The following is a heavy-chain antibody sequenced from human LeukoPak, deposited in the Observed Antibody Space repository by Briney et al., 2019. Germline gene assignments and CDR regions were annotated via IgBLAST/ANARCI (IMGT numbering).Heavy chain of an antibody. J-gene: IGHJ4*02. V-gene: IGHV1-18*01. D-gene: IGHD1-26*01. CDR3: ARWASGFQFDY. Sequence: ASVKVSCKASGYTFTSYGISWVRQAPGQGLEWMGWICAYNGYTNYAQRLQGRVTMTTDTSTSTAYMELRSLRSDDTAVYYCARWASGFQFDYWGQGTLVTVSS. CDR1: GYTFTSYG. CDR2: ICAYNGYT.